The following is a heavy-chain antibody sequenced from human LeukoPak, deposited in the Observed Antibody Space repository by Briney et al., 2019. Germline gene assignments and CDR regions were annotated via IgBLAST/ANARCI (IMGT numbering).Heavy chain of an antibody. Sequence: GRSLRLSCAASGFTFSSYAMHWVRQAPGKGLEWVAVIPYDGSNKYYADSVKGRFTISRDNSKNTLYLQMNSLRAEDTAVYYCARDRAGEQWLPAYYYHGMDVWGRGTTVTVSS. V-gene: IGHV3-30-3*01. D-gene: IGHD6-19*01. J-gene: IGHJ6*02. CDR3: ARDRAGEQWLPAYYYHGMDV. CDR2: IPYDGSNK. CDR1: GFTFSSYA.